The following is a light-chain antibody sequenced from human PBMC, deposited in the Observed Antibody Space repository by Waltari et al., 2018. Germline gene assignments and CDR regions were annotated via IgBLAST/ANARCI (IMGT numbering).Light chain of an antibody. J-gene: IGKJ1*01. CDR2: GAT. V-gene: IGKV1-17*03. CDR1: QGITNY. CDR3: LQHNNYPRT. Sequence: DIQMTHSPSAMSASVGDRVTITCRASQGITNYLAWFQQKPGKVPKRLFYGATSLQSGVPSRFSSSGSGTEVTLTISSLQPEDFATYYCLQHNNYPRTFGQGTKVEIK.